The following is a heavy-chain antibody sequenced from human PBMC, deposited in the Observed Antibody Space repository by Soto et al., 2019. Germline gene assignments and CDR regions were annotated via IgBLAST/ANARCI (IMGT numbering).Heavy chain of an antibody. CDR1: GFSLNYGRMA. CDR2: IFSNDEK. V-gene: IGHV2-26*01. D-gene: IGHD1-1*01. Sequence: QVTLKESGPVLVKPTETLTLTCTVSGFSLNYGRMAVSWIRQPPGRALEWLAHIFSNDEKSYTTSLKSRLTISKDTSKSQLVLTMTNMDPADTATSYCARYGNRGHDDYDGMDVWGRGTTVIFSS. J-gene: IGHJ6*02. CDR3: ARYGNRGHDDYDGMDV.